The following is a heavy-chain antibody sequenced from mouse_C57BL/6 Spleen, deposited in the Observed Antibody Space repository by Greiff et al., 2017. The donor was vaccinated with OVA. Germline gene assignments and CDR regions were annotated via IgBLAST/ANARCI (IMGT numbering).Heavy chain of an antibody. V-gene: IGHV1-22*01. J-gene: IGHJ2*01. D-gene: IGHD1-1*01. CDR2: INPNNGGT. Sequence: VQLQQSGPELVKPGASVKMSCKASGYTFTDYNMHWVKQSPGKSLEWIGYINPNNGGTSYNQKFKGKATLTVNKSSSTAYMRLRSLTSEDSAGYYCAPYYNGSLFDDWGQGTTVTVSS. CDR1: GYTFTDYN. CDR3: APYYNGSLFDD.